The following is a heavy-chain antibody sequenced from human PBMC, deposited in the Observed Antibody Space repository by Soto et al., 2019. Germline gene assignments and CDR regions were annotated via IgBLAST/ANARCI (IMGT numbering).Heavy chain of an antibody. J-gene: IGHJ4*02. CDR2: IYYSGST. CDR3: ARLDYRDGYTITDY. CDR1: GGSISSSSYY. V-gene: IGHV4-39*07. D-gene: IGHD2-2*02. Sequence: SETLSLTCTVSGGSISSSSYYWGWIRQPPGKGLEWIGSIYYSGSTNYNPSLKSRVTISVDTSKNQFSLKLSSVTAADTAVYYCARLDYRDGYTITDYWGQGTLVTVSS.